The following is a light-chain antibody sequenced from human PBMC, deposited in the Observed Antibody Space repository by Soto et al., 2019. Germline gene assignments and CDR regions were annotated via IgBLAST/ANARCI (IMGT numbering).Light chain of an antibody. CDR2: DTY. V-gene: IGKV3-15*01. CDR1: QGIGDT. CDR3: QPYNNWQLT. J-gene: IGKJ4*01. Sequence: EVVMRQSPATLPVSPGEGATLSCRASQGIGDTLAWSQHKPCQTPRLLLYDTYTRATGVPTRFSGSRSGAEFTLTINSLQSEDFAVYYCQPYNNWQLTFGGGTKVEIK.